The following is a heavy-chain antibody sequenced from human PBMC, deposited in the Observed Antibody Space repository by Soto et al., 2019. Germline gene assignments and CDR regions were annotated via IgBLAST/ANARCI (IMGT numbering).Heavy chain of an antibody. V-gene: IGHV3-13*01. CDR3: AREGVRGKNGMDV. J-gene: IGHJ6*02. CDR2: IGTAGDT. CDR1: GFTFSSHW. D-gene: IGHD3-10*01. Sequence: PGGSLRLSCAASGFTFSSHWMHWVRQAPGKGLVWVSAIGTAGDTYYPGSVKGRFTISRENAKNSLYLQMNSLRAGDTAVYYCAREGVRGKNGMDVWGQGTTVTVSS.